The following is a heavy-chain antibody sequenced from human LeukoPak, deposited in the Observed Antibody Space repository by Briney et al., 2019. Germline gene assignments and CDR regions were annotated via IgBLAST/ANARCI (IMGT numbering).Heavy chain of an antibody. D-gene: IGHD3-3*01. Sequence: PGGSLRLSCAASGFTFSSYAMSWVRQAPGKGLEWVSAISGSGGSTYYADSVKGRLTISRDNSKNTLYLQMNSLRAEDTAVYYCAKNYDFWSGYYRVSYFDYWGQGTLVTVSS. CDR1: GFTFSSYA. V-gene: IGHV3-23*01. CDR3: AKNYDFWSGYYRVSYFDY. J-gene: IGHJ4*02. CDR2: ISGSGGST.